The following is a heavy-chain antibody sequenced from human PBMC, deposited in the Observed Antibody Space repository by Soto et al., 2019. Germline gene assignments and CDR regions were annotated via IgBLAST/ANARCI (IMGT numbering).Heavy chain of an antibody. CDR1: GYTFTSYY. Sequence: GPSVKVSCKASGYTFTSYYISWVRQAPGQGLEWMGWISAYNGNTNYAQKLQGRVTMTTDTSTSTAYMELRSLRSDDTAVYYCARGTTVTTFDYYYYGMDVWGQGTTVTVSS. D-gene: IGHD4-17*01. J-gene: IGHJ6*02. V-gene: IGHV1-18*01. CDR3: ARGTTVTTFDYYYYGMDV. CDR2: ISAYNGNT.